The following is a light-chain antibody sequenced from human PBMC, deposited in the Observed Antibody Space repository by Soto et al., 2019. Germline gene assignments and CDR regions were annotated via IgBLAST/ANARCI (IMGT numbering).Light chain of an antibody. CDR3: QEYDNWPRT. Sequence: EIVMTQSPATLSVSPGDRATISCRASQSISGNLAWYQQKPGQDPRRLIYHVSTRTTGTPATFSRSASGTEFTFTISSWQSDDFADYYCQEYDNWPRTFGQGNSV. V-gene: IGKV3D-15*01. CDR2: HVS. CDR1: QSISGN. J-gene: IGKJ1*01.